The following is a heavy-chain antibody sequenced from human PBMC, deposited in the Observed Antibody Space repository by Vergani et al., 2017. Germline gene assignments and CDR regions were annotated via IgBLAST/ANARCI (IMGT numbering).Heavy chain of an antibody. CDR2: ISYDGSNK. V-gene: IGHV3-30-3*01. Sequence: QVQLVESGGGVVQPGRSLRLSCAASGFTFSSYAMHWVRQAPGKGLEWVAVISYDGSNKYYADSVKGRFTISRDNSKNTLYLQMNSLRAEDTAVYYCARDVAVAGTSLGWGQGTLVTVSS. CDR1: GFTFSSYA. CDR3: ARDVAVAGTSLG. D-gene: IGHD6-19*01. J-gene: IGHJ4*02.